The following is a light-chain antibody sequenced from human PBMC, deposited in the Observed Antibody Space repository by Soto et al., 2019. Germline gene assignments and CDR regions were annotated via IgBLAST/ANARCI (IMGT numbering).Light chain of an antibody. Sequence: DIVLTQSPDFLAVSLGERATINCTSSQSVLHRSDNKNYLTWYQQNPGQPPKLLIFWASTRESGVPDRFSGSVSGTDFALNINSLQAEDVAVDDCQQFYKSPLTFGPGTTVDIK. V-gene: IGKV4-1*01. CDR3: QQFYKSPLT. CDR2: WAS. J-gene: IGKJ3*01. CDR1: QSVLHRSDNKNY.